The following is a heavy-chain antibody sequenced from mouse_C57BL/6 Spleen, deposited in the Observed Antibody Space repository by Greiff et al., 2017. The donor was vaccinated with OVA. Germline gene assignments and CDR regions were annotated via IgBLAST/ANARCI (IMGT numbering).Heavy chain of an antibody. CDR2: IDPSDSYT. Sequence: VQLQQPGAELVKPGASVKLSCKASGYTFTSYWMQWVKQRPGQGLEWIGEIDPSDSYTNYNQKFKGKATLTVDTSSSTAYMQRSSLTSEDSAVYYCAREERRITTVVATRYFDVWGTGTTVTVSS. J-gene: IGHJ1*03. V-gene: IGHV1-50*01. CDR3: AREERRITTVVATRYFDV. CDR1: GYTFTSYW. D-gene: IGHD1-1*01.